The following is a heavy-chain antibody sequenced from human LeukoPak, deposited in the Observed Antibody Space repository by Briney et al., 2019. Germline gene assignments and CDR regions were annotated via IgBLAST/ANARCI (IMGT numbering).Heavy chain of an antibody. Sequence: GGSLRLSCAASGFTFSSYDMHWVRQATGKGLEWVSAIGTAGDTYYPGSVKGRFTISRENAKNSLYLQMNCLRAGDTAVYYCAREGCSGGSCYYMDVWGKGTTVTVSS. CDR2: IGTAGDT. D-gene: IGHD2-15*01. CDR1: GFTFSSYD. V-gene: IGHV3-13*01. J-gene: IGHJ6*03. CDR3: AREGCSGGSCYYMDV.